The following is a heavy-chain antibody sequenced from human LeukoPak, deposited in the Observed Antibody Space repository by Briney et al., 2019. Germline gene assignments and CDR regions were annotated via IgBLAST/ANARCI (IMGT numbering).Heavy chain of an antibody. CDR2: INHSGST. Sequence: SETLSLTCAVYGGSFSGYYWSWIRQPPGKGLEWIGEINHSGSTNYNPSLKSRVTISVDTSKNQFSLKLSSVTAADTAVYYCARRGFPRNYGHWGQGTLVTVSS. J-gene: IGHJ4*02. D-gene: IGHD3-10*01. CDR3: ARRGFPRNYGH. CDR1: GGSFSGYY. V-gene: IGHV4-34*01.